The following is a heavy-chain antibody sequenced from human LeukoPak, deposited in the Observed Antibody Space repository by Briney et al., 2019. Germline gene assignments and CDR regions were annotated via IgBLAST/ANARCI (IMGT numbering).Heavy chain of an antibody. Sequence: ASVKVSCKASGGTFSSYAISWVRQAPGQGLEWMGGIIPIFGTANYAQKFQGRVTITADESTSTAYMELSSLRSEDTAVYYCARAGEYCSGGSCYSGVYFDYWGQGTLVTVSS. CDR2: IIPIFGTA. J-gene: IGHJ4*02. V-gene: IGHV1-69*13. CDR1: GGTFSSYA. D-gene: IGHD2-15*01. CDR3: ARAGEYCSGGSCYSGVYFDY.